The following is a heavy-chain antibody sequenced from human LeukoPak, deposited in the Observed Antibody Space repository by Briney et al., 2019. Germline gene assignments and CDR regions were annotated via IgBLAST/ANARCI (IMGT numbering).Heavy chain of an antibody. Sequence: ASVQVSCKVSGYTFNDYYMHWVQQAPGKGLEWMGLVDPEDGETIYAEKFQGRVTITADTSTDTAYMELSSLRSEDTAVYDCATDAVATAEYYFDYWGQGTLVTVSS. D-gene: IGHD5-12*01. CDR3: ATDAVATAEYYFDY. CDR1: GYTFNDYY. V-gene: IGHV1-69-2*01. J-gene: IGHJ4*02. CDR2: VDPEDGET.